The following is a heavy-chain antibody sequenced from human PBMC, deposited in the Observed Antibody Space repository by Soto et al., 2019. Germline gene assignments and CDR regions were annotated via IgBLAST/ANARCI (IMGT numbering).Heavy chain of an antibody. CDR2: IIPILGIA. D-gene: IGHD3-3*01. V-gene: IGHV1-69*02. J-gene: IGHJ4*02. CDR1: GGTFSSYT. Sequence: ASVKVSCKASGGTFSSYTISWVRQAPGQGLEWMGRIIPILGIANYAQKFQGRVTITADKSTSTAYMELSSLRSEDTAVYYCARMADFRGAILNEWGQGTLVTVSS. CDR3: ARMADFRGAILNE.